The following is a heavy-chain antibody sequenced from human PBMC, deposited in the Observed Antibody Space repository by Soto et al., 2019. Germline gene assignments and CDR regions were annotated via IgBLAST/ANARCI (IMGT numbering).Heavy chain of an antibody. J-gene: IGHJ3*02. CDR3: ARGYSSSWNGDSAFDI. CDR2: ISSSSSTI. CDR1: GFTFSSYS. Sequence: GGSLRLSCAASGFTFSSYSMNWVRQAPGKGLEWVSYISSSSSTIYYADSVKGRFTISRDNAKNSLYLQMNSLRDEDTAVYYCARGYSSSWNGDSAFDIWGQGTMVTVSS. V-gene: IGHV3-48*02. D-gene: IGHD6-13*01.